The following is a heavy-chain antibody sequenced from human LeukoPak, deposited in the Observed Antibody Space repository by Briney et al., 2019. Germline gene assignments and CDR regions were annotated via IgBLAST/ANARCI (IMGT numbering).Heavy chain of an antibody. Sequence: GGSLRLSCAASGFSFSNYNMNGVRQARGKGLEGVSYIGSTSSTIHYADSVKGRFTISRDNAKSSLYLQMNSLRAEDTAVYYCARESPWGFDAFDVWGQGTVVTVSS. CDR3: ARESPWGFDAFDV. V-gene: IGHV3-48*01. CDR2: IGSTSSTI. CDR1: GFSFSNYN. J-gene: IGHJ3*01. D-gene: IGHD7-27*01.